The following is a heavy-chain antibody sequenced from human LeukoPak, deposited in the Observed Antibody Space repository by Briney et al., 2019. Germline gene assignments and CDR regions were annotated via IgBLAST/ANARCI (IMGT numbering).Heavy chain of an antibody. D-gene: IGHD3-22*01. CDR2: IYYSGRT. CDR3: ARQGVEYYYDSSGCDY. V-gene: IGHV4-59*08. CDR1: GDSISNYY. J-gene: IGHJ4*02. Sequence: PSETLSLTCTVSGDSISNYYWSWIRQPPGKGLEWIGNIYYSGRTNYNPSLKSRVTISVETSKNQFSLKLSSVTAADTAVYCARQGVEYYYDSSGCDYWGQGTLVTVSS.